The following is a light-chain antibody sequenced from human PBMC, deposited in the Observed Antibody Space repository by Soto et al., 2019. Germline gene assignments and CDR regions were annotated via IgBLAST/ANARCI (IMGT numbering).Light chain of an antibody. CDR1: QSISSW. V-gene: IGKV1-5*03. Sequence: DIQMTQSPSTLSASVGDRVTITCRASQSISSWLAWYQQKPGKAPKLLIYKASSLESGVPSRFSGSGSGTELTLTISSLQPDDFATYYCQQYNSYSPGWTFGQGTKVEIK. CDR2: KAS. J-gene: IGKJ1*01. CDR3: QQYNSYSPGWT.